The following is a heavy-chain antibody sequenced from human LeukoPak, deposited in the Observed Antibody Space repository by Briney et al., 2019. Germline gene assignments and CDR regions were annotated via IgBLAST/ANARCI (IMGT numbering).Heavy chain of an antibody. CDR1: GFTFSTYW. D-gene: IGHD2/OR15-2a*01. CDR2: IKHDGSEK. Sequence: GGPLRLSCAASGFTFSTYWMSWVRQAPGKGLEWVANIKHDGSEKNYVDSVRGRLTISRDNAKNSLYLQMDSLRAEDTAVYYCASNARILGYWGQGILVTVSS. J-gene: IGHJ4*02. V-gene: IGHV3-7*05. CDR3: ASNARILGY.